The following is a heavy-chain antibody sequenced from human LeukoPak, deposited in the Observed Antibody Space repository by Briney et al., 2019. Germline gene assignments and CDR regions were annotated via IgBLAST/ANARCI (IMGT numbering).Heavy chain of an antibody. CDR2: IYSGGST. D-gene: IGHD3-10*01. CDR1: GFTVSSNY. Sequence: GGSLRLSCAASGFTVSSNYMSWVRQAPGKGLEWVSVIYSGGSTYYADSVKGRFTISRDSSKNTLYLQMNSLRAEDTAVYYCARDPLPSGIVLRGQDYWGQGTLVTVSS. V-gene: IGHV3-66*01. J-gene: IGHJ4*02. CDR3: ARDPLPSGIVLRGQDY.